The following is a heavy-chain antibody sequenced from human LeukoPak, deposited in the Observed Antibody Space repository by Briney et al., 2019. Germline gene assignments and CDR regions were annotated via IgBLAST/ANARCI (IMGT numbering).Heavy chain of an antibody. Sequence: GGSLRLSCAASGFTFSSYAMSWVRHAPGKGLEWVSAISGSGGSTYYADSVKGRFTISRDNSKNTLYLQMNSLRAEDTAVYYCAKDMGYDYVWGSFSFDYWGQGTLVTVSS. CDR1: GFTFSSYA. D-gene: IGHD3-16*01. V-gene: IGHV3-23*01. CDR3: AKDMGYDYVWGSFSFDY. J-gene: IGHJ4*02. CDR2: ISGSGGST.